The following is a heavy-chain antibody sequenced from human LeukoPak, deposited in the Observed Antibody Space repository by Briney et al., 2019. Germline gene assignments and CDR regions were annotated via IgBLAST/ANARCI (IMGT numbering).Heavy chain of an antibody. V-gene: IGHV4-59*08. CDR3: ARHRTAAAGPLDY. Sequence: SETLSLTCTVSGGSISSYYWSWIRQPPGKGLEWIGYINYSGSTNYNPSLKSRVTISVDTSKNQFSLKLSSVTAADTAVYYCARHRTAAAGPLDYWGQGTLVTVSS. J-gene: IGHJ4*02. CDR1: GGSISSYY. CDR2: INYSGST. D-gene: IGHD6-13*01.